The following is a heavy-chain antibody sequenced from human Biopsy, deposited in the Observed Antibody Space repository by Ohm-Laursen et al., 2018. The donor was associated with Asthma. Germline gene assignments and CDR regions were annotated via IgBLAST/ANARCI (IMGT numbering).Heavy chain of an antibody. CDR2: ISYDGNHK. D-gene: IGHD3-10*01. CDR1: GFMFRSLG. J-gene: IGHJ4*02. V-gene: IGHV3-30*03. Sequence: SLRLSCSALGFMFRSLGMHWVRQAPGKGLEWVAVISYDGNHKFYEDSAKGRFTISRDNSMNTLYLHMNSLRVEDTAVYFCARGLDYSGRSGFDYWGQGTLVTVSS. CDR3: ARGLDYSGRSGFDY.